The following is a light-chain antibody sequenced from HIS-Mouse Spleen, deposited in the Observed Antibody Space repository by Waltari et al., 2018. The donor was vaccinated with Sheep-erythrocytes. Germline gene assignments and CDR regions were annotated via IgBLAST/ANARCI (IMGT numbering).Light chain of an antibody. Sequence: AIQLTQSPSSLSASVGDRVTITCRASQGIRSALAWYQQKRGKAPKLLIYDASSLESGVPSRFSGSGSGTDFTLTISSLQPEDFATYYCQQFNNYPRTFGQGTKVEIK. CDR1: QGIRSA. V-gene: IGKV1D-13*01. CDR2: DAS. CDR3: QQFNNYPRT. J-gene: IGKJ1*01.